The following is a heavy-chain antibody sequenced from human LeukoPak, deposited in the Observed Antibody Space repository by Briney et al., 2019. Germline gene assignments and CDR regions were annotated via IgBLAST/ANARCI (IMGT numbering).Heavy chain of an antibody. CDR2: ISYDGSNK. V-gene: IGHV3-30-3*01. D-gene: IGHD3-22*01. CDR3: ARDGPSSGHYYFDY. CDR1: GFTFSSYA. Sequence: GGSLRLSCAASGFTFSSYAMHWVRQAPGKGLEWVAVISYDGSNKYYADSVKGRFTISRDNSKNTLYLQMNSLRAEDTAVYYCARDGPSSGHYYFDYWGQGTLVTVPS. J-gene: IGHJ4*02.